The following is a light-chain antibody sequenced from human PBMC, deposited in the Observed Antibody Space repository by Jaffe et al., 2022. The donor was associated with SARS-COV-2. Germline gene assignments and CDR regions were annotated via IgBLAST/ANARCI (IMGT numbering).Light chain of an antibody. CDR1: QSVSSTY. Sequence: EIVLAQSPGTLSLSPGERVTLSCRASQSVSSTYLAWYQQKPGQAPRLLIYAASSRATGIPDRFSGSGSGTDFTLTISRLEPEDFAVYYCQHYGRSPEMYTFGQGTKLEIK. J-gene: IGKJ2*01. CDR3: QHYGRSPEMYT. CDR2: AAS. V-gene: IGKV3-20*01.